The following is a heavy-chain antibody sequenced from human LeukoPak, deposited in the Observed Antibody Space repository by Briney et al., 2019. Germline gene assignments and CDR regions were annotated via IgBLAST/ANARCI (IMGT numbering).Heavy chain of an antibody. CDR1: GGSISSYY. D-gene: IGHD2/OR15-2a*01. Sequence: SETLSLTCTASGGSISSYYWSWIRQPPGKGLEWIGYIYYSGSTNYNPSLKSRVTISVDTSKNQFSLKLSSVTAADTAVYYCASFLGFNWFDPWGQGTLVTVSS. CDR3: ASFLGFNWFDP. CDR2: IYYSGST. J-gene: IGHJ5*02. V-gene: IGHV4-59*01.